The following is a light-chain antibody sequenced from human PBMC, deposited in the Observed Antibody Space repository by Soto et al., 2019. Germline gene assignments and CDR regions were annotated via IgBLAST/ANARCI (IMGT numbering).Light chain of an antibody. CDR3: QQYTTYPWT. J-gene: IGKJ1*01. CDR2: DAS. Sequence: DIQMTQSPSTLSASVGDRVTITCRASQSVRSWLAWYQQKPGRAPKVLIFDASSLESGVPSRFSGSGSATEFTLTISSLQPDDFATYYCQQYTTYPWTFGQGTKVDNK. CDR1: QSVRSW. V-gene: IGKV1-5*01.